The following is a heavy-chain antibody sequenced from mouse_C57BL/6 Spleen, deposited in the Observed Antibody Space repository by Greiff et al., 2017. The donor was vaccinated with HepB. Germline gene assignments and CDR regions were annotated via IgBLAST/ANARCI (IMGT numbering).Heavy chain of an antibody. CDR3: ARSGLTPYFDY. Sequence: QVHVKQPGAELVKPGASVKLSCKASGYTFTSYWMHWVKQRPGQGLEWIGMIHPNSGSTNYNEKFKSKATLTVDKSSSTAYMQLSSLTSEDSAVYYCARSGLTPYFDYWGQGTTLTVSS. D-gene: IGHD3-1*01. V-gene: IGHV1-64*01. J-gene: IGHJ2*01. CDR2: IHPNSGST. CDR1: GYTFTSYW.